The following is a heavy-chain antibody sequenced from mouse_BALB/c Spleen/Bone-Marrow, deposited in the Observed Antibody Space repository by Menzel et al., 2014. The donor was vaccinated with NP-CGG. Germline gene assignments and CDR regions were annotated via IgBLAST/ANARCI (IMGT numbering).Heavy chain of an antibody. CDR2: INPSTGYT. J-gene: IGHJ3*01. CDR3: VYGNYYLAY. Sequence: QVQLKESGAELAKPGASVKMSCKASGYTFTSYWMHWVKQRPGQGLEWIGYINPSTGYTEYNQKFKDKATLTADKSSSTAYMQLSSLTSEDSAVYYCVYGNYYLAYWGRGTLVTVSA. V-gene: IGHV1-7*01. D-gene: IGHD2-1*01. CDR1: GYTFTSYW.